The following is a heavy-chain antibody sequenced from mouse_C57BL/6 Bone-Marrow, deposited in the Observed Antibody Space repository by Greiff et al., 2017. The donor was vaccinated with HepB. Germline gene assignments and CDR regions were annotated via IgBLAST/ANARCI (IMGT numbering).Heavy chain of an antibody. Sequence: ESGAELMKPGASVKLSCKATGYTFTGYWIEWVKQRPGHGLEWIGEILPGSGSTNYNEKFKGKATFTADTSSNTAYMQLSSLTTEDAAIYYCARRLYGSSYWFAYWGQGTLVTVSA. D-gene: IGHD1-1*01. CDR1: GYTFTGYW. J-gene: IGHJ3*01. CDR3: ARRLYGSSYWFAY. CDR2: ILPGSGST. V-gene: IGHV1-9*01.